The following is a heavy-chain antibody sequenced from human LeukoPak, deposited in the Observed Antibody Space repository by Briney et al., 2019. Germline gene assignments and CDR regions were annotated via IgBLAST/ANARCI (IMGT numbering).Heavy chain of an antibody. V-gene: IGHV3-23*01. Sequence: GGSLRLSCAASGFTFTTYAMSWVRQAPGKGLEWVSAISGGGDSTFYADSVKGRFTISRDNSKKTLYLHMNNLRAEDTAVYYCAKDVAYRDYDHFVYWGRGTLVTVSS. CDR3: AKDVAYRDYDHFVY. CDR2: ISGGGDST. D-gene: IGHD4-17*01. J-gene: IGHJ4*02. CDR1: GFTFTTYA.